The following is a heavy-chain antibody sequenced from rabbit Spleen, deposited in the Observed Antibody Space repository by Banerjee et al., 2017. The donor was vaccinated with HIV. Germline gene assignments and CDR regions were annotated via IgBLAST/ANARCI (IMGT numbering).Heavy chain of an antibody. CDR2: IYTGSGST. D-gene: IGHD2-1*01. V-gene: IGHV1S45*01. Sequence: QEQLEESGGGLVKPEGSLTLTCKASGFSFSSGYDMCWVRQAPGKGLEWIGCIYTGSGSTYYASWAKGRFTVSKTSSTTVTLQMTSLTAADTATYFCARDSYVDYGNLNLWGQGTLVTVS. J-gene: IGHJ3*01. CDR3: ARDSYVDYGNLNL. CDR1: GFSFSSGYD.